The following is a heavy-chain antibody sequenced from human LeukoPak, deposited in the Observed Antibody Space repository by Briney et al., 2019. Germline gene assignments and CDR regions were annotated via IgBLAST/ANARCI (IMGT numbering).Heavy chain of an antibody. CDR2: ISYDGSNK. Sequence: TGGSLRLSCAASGFTFSSYAMHWVRQAPGKGLEWVAVISYDGSNKYYADSVKGRFTISRDNSKNTLYLQMNSLRAEDTAVYYCARDAIFGVVIPKYNWFDHWGQGTLVTVSS. CDR3: ARDAIFGVVIPKYNWFDH. CDR1: GFTFSSYA. D-gene: IGHD3-3*01. J-gene: IGHJ5*02. V-gene: IGHV3-30-3*01.